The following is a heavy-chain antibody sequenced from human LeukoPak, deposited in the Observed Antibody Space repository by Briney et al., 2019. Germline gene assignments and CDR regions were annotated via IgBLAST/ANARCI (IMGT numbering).Heavy chain of an antibody. CDR3: ARLPLSREQYYYYGMDV. D-gene: IGHD1/OR15-1a*01. CDR2: IYYSGST. V-gene: IGHV4-39*01. Sequence: PSETLSHTCTVSGGSISSSSYYWGWIRQPPGKGLEWIGSIYYSGSTYYNPSLKSRVTISVDTSKNQFSLKLSSVTAADTAVYYCARLPLSREQYYYYGMDVWGQGTTVTVSS. CDR1: GGSISSSSYY. J-gene: IGHJ6*02.